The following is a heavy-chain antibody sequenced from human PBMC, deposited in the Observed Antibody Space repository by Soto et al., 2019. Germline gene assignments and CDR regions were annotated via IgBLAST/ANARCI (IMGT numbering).Heavy chain of an antibody. Sequence: SETLFLTCTVSGGSISSYYWSWIRQPAGKGLEWIGRIYTSGSTNYNPSLKSRVTMSVDTSKNQFSLKLSSVTAADTAVYYCAREGATMVRGVIITPYYYYGMDVWGQGTTVTVSS. CDR2: IYTSGST. J-gene: IGHJ6*02. CDR3: AREGATMVRGVIITPYYYYGMDV. V-gene: IGHV4-4*07. CDR1: GGSISSYY. D-gene: IGHD3-10*01.